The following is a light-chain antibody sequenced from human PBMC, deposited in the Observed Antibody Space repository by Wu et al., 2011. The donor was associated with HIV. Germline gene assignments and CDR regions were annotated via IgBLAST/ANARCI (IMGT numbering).Light chain of an antibody. Sequence: IQLTQSPSSLSASVGDEVSITCRASRDISNYLAWYQQRPGEVPKLLIYAASTLQRGIPPRFSGSGSGTDFTLTISSLQPEDVATYYCQKYNTAPWTFAKGPRWK. CDR2: AAS. CDR1: RDISNY. V-gene: IGKV1-27*01. J-gene: IGKJ1*01. CDR3: QKYNTAPWT.